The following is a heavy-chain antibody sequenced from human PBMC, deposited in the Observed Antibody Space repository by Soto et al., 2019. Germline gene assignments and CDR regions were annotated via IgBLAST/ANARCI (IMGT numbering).Heavy chain of an antibody. CDR3: ARRESGSYYEGAPGLSRGDY. CDR2: IYPGDSDT. Sequence: GESLKISCKGSGYSFTSYWIGWVRQMPGKGLEWMGIIYPGDSDTRYSPSFQGQVTISADKSISTAYLQWSSLKASDTAMYYWARRESGSYYEGAPGLSRGDYGARETLVTVS. D-gene: IGHD1-26*01. V-gene: IGHV5-51*01. J-gene: IGHJ4*02. CDR1: GYSFTSYW.